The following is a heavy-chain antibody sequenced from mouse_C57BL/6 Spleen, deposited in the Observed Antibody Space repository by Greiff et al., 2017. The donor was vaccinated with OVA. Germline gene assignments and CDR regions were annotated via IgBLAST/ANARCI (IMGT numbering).Heavy chain of an antibody. CDR2: IYPGDGDT. J-gene: IGHJ4*01. V-gene: IGHV1-82*01. CDR3: ARSIYYSGSSYAMDY. Sequence: QVQLQQSGPELVKPGASVKISCKASGYAFSSSWMNWVKQRPGKGLEWIGRIYPGDGDTKYNGKFKGKATLTADKSSRTAYMQLSSLTSEDSAVYFCARSIYYSGSSYAMDYWGQGTSVTVSS. D-gene: IGHD1-1*01. CDR1: GYAFSSSW.